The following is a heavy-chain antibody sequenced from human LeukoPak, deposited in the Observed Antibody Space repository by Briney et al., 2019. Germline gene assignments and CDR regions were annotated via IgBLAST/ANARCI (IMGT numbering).Heavy chain of an antibody. V-gene: IGHV1-24*01. CDR3: ATDSARGGGSNSSYYYGMDV. CDR2: FDPEDGET. Sequence: ASVTVSCKVSGYTLTELSMHWVRQAPGKGLEWMGGFDPEDGETIYAQKFQGRVTMTEDTSTDTAYMELSSLRSADTAVYYCATDSARGGGSNSSYYYGMDVWGQGTTVTVSS. CDR1: GYTLTELS. J-gene: IGHJ6*02. D-gene: IGHD2-15*01.